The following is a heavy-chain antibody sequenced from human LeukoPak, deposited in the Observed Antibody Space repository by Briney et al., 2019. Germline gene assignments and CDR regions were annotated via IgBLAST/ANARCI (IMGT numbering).Heavy chain of an antibody. CDR1: GGSISSYY. V-gene: IGHV4-4*07. D-gene: IGHD1-26*01. J-gene: IGHJ6*03. Sequence: SETLSLTCTVSGGSISSYYWSWIRQPAGKGLEWIGRIYTSGSTNYNPSLKSRVTLSVDTSKNQFSLKLSSVTAADTAVHYCARDAVRWELPHRAYYMDVWGKGTTVAVSS. CDR2: IYTSGST. CDR3: ARDAVRWELPHRAYYMDV.